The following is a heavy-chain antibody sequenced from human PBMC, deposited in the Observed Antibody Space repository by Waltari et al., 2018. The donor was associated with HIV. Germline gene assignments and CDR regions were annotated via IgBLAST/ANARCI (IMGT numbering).Heavy chain of an antibody. D-gene: IGHD3-22*01. CDR2: MNPNSGNT. CDR3: ARNSSGKGNRYFYYGLDV. V-gene: IGHV1-8*02. J-gene: IGHJ6*02. Sequence: SCKAYGYNFINFDVNWVRQAAGQGPEWLGWMNPNSGNTASPYIFEERVTMTRDVSTDTAYLEMSGLTPEDTAIYYCARNSSGKGNRYFYYGLDVWGQGTPVTV. CDR1: GYNFINFD.